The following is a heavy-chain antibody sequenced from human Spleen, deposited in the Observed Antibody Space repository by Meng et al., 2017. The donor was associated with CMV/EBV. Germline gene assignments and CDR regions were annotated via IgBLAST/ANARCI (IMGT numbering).Heavy chain of an antibody. V-gene: IGHV3-23*01. Sequence: GESLKISCAASGFTFSSYAMSWVRQAPGKGLEWVSAISGSGGSTYCADSVKGRFTISRDNAKNAVYLQMSSLSPEDTALYYCTRTGLGMDVWGQGTTVTVSS. CDR2: ISGSGGST. CDR3: TRTGLGMDV. CDR1: GFTFSSYA. D-gene: IGHD7-27*01. J-gene: IGHJ6*02.